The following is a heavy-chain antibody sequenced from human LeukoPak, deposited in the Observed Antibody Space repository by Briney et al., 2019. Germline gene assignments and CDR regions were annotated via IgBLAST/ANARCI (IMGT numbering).Heavy chain of an antibody. CDR3: ARGGYYDSSGYYRSRWFDP. V-gene: IGHV1-69*04. CDR1: GGTFSSYA. CDR2: IIPILGIA. Sequence: SVKVSCKASGGTFSSYAISWVRRAPGQGLEWMGRIIPILGIANYAQKFQGRVTITADKSTSTAYMELSSLRSEDTAVYYCARGGYYDSSGYYRSRWFDPWGQGTLVTVSS. J-gene: IGHJ5*02. D-gene: IGHD3-22*01.